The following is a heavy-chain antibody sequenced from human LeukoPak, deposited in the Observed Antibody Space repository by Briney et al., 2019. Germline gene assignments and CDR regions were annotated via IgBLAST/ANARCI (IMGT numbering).Heavy chain of an antibody. V-gene: IGHV3-21*04. Sequence: PGGSLRLSCAASGFIFSNYNMNWVRQAPGKGLEWVSFISSSGSYIYFADSVNGRFTISRDNAKNSLYLQMNSLKTEDTAVYYCARTNYYDSSGYYDAFDIWGQGTMVTVSS. CDR3: ARTNYYDSSGYYDAFDI. J-gene: IGHJ3*02. CDR2: ISSSGSYI. CDR1: GFIFSNYN. D-gene: IGHD3-22*01.